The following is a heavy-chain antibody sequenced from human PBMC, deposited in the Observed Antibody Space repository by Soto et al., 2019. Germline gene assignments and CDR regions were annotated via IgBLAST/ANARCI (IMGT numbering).Heavy chain of an antibody. CDR3: ARAGDTMVRGVIIFPYYGRDV. CDR1: GYSISSGYY. J-gene: IGHJ6*02. D-gene: IGHD3-10*01. V-gene: IGHV4-38-2*01. CDR2: MYRSGNT. Sequence: SETLSLTCAVSGYSISSGYYWGWIRQSPGKGLEWIGSMYRSGNTYYNPSLKSRVTISGDTSKSQFFLKLTSVTAADTAVYYCARAGDTMVRGVIIFPYYGRDVWCQGTTVTVSS.